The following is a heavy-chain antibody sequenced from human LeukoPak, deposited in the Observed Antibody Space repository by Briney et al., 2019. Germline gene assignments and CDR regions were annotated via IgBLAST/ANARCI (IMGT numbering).Heavy chain of an antibody. CDR1: GFTFTSYA. CDR3: AKASRSGGSCYSDY. CDR2: INKNGGTT. D-gene: IGHD2-15*01. V-gene: IGHV3-23*01. J-gene: IGHJ4*02. Sequence: PGGSLRLSCAASGFTFTSYAMSWVRQAPGKGLEWVSTINKNGGTTYYADSVKGRFTISRDNSKNTLYLQMNSLRAEDTAVYYCAKASRSGGSCYSDYWGQGTLVTVSS.